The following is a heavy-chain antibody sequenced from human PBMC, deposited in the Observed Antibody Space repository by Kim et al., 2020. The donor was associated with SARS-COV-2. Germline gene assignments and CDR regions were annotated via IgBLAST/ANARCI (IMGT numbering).Heavy chain of an antibody. CDR2: IYPGDSDI. D-gene: IGHD6-13*01. CDR1: GYRFTSYW. CDR3: ARRPLGAAAGTEWFDP. J-gene: IGHJ5*02. Sequence: GESLKISCKGSGYRFTSYWIGWVRQMPGKGLEWMGIIYPGDSDITYSPSFQGQVTISADKSISTAYLQWSSLKASDTAMYYCARRPLGAAAGTEWFDPWGQGTLVTVSS. V-gene: IGHV5-51*01.